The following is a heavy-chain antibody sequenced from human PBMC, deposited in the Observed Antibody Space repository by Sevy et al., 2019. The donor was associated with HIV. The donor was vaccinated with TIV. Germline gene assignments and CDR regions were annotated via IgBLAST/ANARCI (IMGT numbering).Heavy chain of an antibody. V-gene: IGHV3-23*01. CDR2: ISESDERI. D-gene: IGHD6-6*01. CDR3: ARNLGALPNYYYGVDV. Sequence: GGSLRLSCGASGFTFSSYGMSWVRQAPGKGLEWISIISESDERIKHADSVKGRFTISRDNSKKILYLQMRSLRAEDTAVYYCARNLGALPNYYYGVDVWGQGTTVTVSS. J-gene: IGHJ6*02. CDR1: GFTFSSYG.